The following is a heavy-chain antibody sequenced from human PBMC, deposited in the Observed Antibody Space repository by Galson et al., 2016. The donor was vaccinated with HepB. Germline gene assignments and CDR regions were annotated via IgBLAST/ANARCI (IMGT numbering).Heavy chain of an antibody. CDR3: AQSTLKSPYASSWYYFHY. D-gene: IGHD3-22*01. V-gene: IGHV3-23*01. J-gene: IGHJ4*02. Sequence: SLRLSCAASGFIFSDNAMSWVRQAPGKGLEWVSAISGRGGSTYYADSVKGRFTISRDNSEDTLSLQMSSLRAEDAAVYYCAQSTLKSPYASSWYYFHYWGQGTLVTVSS. CDR1: GFIFSDNA. CDR2: ISGRGGST.